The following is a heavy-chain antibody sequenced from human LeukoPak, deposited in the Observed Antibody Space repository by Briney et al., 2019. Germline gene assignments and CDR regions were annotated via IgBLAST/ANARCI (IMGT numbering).Heavy chain of an antibody. CDR1: LGSISSSSYY. Sequence: SETLSLTCSVSLGSISSSSYYWGWIRQSPGKGLEWIGNTYYSGSIYFNPSLKGRLTMSVDLSKNQFSLKLTSVTAADTAVYYCARVPGYSSPHYLDFWGRGTLVTVSS. D-gene: IGHD5-18*01. V-gene: IGHV4-39*07. CDR3: ARVPGYSSPHYLDF. CDR2: TYYSGSI. J-gene: IGHJ4*02.